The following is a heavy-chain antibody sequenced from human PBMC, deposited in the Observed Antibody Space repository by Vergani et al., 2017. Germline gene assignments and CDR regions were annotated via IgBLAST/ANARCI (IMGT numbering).Heavy chain of an antibody. D-gene: IGHD3-9*01. Sequence: EVQLVESGGGLVQPGRSLTLSCAASGVTFDDYAMHWFRQAPGKGLEWVSGISWNSGSVAYAGSVKGRFTISRDNAKNSLYLQMNSLRAEDTALYYCAKGPYYEILTGYLGYWGQGTLVTVSS. J-gene: IGHJ4*02. CDR3: AKGPYYEILTGYLGY. CDR2: ISWNSGSV. V-gene: IGHV3-9*01. CDR1: GVTFDDYA.